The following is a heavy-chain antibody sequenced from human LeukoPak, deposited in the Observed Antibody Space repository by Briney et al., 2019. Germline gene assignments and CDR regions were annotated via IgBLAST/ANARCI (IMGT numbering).Heavy chain of an antibody. CDR1: GYTFTSYD. J-gene: IGHJ4*02. D-gene: IGHD3-10*01. CDR3: AGRRITMARGVILFDY. Sequence: ASVKVSCKASGYTFTSYDINWVRQATGQGLEWMGWMNPNSGNTGYAQKFQGRVTMTRNTSISTAYMELSSLRSEDTAVYYCAGRRITMARGVILFDYWGQGTLVTVSS. V-gene: IGHV1-8*01. CDR2: MNPNSGNT.